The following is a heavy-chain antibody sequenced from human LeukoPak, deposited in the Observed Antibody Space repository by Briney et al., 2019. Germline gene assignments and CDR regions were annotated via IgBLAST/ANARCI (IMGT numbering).Heavy chain of an antibody. CDR2: IDSSSSYI. D-gene: IGHD6-13*01. Sequence: GGSLRLSCAASGFTLSSYSLNWVRQAPGKGLEWVSCIDSSSSYIYYADSVKGRFTISRDNAKNSLYLQMNSLRAEDTAVYYCASWYGLGYWGRGTLVTVSS. J-gene: IGHJ4*02. CDR1: GFTLSSYS. CDR3: ASWYGLGY. V-gene: IGHV3-21*01.